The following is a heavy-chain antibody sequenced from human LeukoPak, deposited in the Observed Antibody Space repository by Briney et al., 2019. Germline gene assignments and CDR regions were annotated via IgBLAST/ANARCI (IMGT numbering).Heavy chain of an antibody. CDR1: GFTFSSYA. CDR2: ISGSGGST. J-gene: IGHJ5*02. V-gene: IGHV3-23*01. Sequence: GGSLRLSCAASGFTFSSYAMSWVRQAPGKGLEWVSAISGSGGSTYYADSVKGRFTISRDNSKNTLYLQMNSLRAEDTAVYYCTTDRMIYATYWAVSWFDPWGQGTLVTVSS. CDR3: TTDRMIYATYWAVSWFDP. D-gene: IGHD2-21*01.